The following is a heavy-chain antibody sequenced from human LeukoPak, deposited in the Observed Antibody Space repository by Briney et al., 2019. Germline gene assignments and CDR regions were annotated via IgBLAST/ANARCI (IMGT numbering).Heavy chain of an antibody. V-gene: IGHV1-69*04. Sequence: ASVKVSCKASGGTFSSYAISWVRQAPGQGLEWMGRIIPILGIANYAQKFQGRVTITADKSTSTAYMELRSLRSDDTAVYYCARVWGVNYLGFDYWGQGTLVTVSS. CDR1: GGTFSSYA. CDR2: IIPILGIA. CDR3: ARVWGVNYLGFDY. J-gene: IGHJ4*02. D-gene: IGHD3-10*01.